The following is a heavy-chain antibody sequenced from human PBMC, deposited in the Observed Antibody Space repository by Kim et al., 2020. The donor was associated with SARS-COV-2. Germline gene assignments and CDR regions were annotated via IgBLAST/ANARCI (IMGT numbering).Heavy chain of an antibody. CDR2: FSTTVGST. CDR1: GFTFSDYA. D-gene: IGHD3-16*01. V-gene: IGHV3-23*01. Sequence: GGSLRLSCAASGFTFSDYAMCWVRQAPGKGLEWVSCFSTTVGSTYYAESVKGRFTISRDNSKNMLYLQMNSLRAEDTAVYYCAQKYDGGPAYWGQGTLVTVSS. CDR3: AQKYDGGPAY. J-gene: IGHJ4*02.